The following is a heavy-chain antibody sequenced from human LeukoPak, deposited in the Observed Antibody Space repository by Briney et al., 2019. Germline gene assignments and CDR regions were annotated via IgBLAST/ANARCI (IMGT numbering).Heavy chain of an antibody. J-gene: IGHJ4*02. CDR2: IKHDGSEG. CDR1: GFTFSDYW. V-gene: IGHV3-7*01. CDR3: AKETYVSRGTAMVSRLPDY. Sequence: GGSLRLSCAASGFTFSDYWMSWVRQAPGKGLEWVANIKHDGSEGYYVDSVKGRFTISRDNPKNSVYLQMNSLRVEDTAVYYCAKETYVSRGTAMVSRLPDYWGQGTLVTVSS. D-gene: IGHD5-18*01.